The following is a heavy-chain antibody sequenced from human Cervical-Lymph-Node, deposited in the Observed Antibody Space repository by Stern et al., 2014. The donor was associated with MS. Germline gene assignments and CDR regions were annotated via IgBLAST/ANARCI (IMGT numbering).Heavy chain of an antibody. J-gene: IGHJ6*02. Sequence: QVQLVESGGGVVQPGTSLKVSCVASGFTFGRYCMHWVRQAPGKGLGWVAIIWHVGNSTSYADSVRGRFTTSRVHSNHTSYLPMHRLSAVDTAVYYCAREWDGVLASYFGMDVWGQGTTVTVSS. V-gene: IGHV3-33*01. CDR1: GFTFGRYC. CDR2: IWHVGNST. D-gene: IGHD1-26*01. CDR3: AREWDGVLASYFGMDV.